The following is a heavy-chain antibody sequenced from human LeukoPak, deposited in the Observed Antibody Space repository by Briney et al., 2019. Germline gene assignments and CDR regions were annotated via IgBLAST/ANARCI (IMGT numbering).Heavy chain of an antibody. CDR2: ISSSSSYM. J-gene: IGHJ6*02. V-gene: IGHV3-21*01. Sequence: KPGGSLRLSCAASGFTFSSYSMNWVRQAPGKGLEWVSSISSSSSYMYYADSVKGRFTISRDNAKNSLYLQMNSLRAEDTAVYYCAREWYGMDVWGQGTTVTVSS. CDR3: AREWYGMDV. CDR1: GFTFSSYS.